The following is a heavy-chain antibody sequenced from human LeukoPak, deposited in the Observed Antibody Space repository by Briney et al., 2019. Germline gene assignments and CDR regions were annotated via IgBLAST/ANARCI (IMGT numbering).Heavy chain of an antibody. V-gene: IGHV1-2*02. J-gene: IGHJ4*02. CDR1: GYTFTAYD. CDR3: ARVNYYVSNSLDF. Sequence: ASVNVSCKTSGYTFTAYDIHWVRQAPRQGLEWMGWISPNTGGTEYAQKFQGRVTMTRDTSISTVYMEMSSLTSDDTAVYYCARVNYYVSNSLDFWGQGTLVTVSS. D-gene: IGHD3-22*01. CDR2: ISPNTGGT.